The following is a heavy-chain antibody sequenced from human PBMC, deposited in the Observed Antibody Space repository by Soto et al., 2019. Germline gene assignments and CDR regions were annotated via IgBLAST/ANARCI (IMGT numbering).Heavy chain of an antibody. CDR2: INYSGST. Sequence: PSETLSLTCAVSGVCISSYYCSLIRQPPGKGLEWIGEINYSGSTNYNPSLKSRVTISVDTSKNQFSLKLSSVTAADTAVYYCASHIGYGGSYGDGDPLYIWGPGTPVTVS. J-gene: IGHJ3*02. CDR1: GVCISSYY. CDR3: ASHIGYGGSYGDGDPLYI. V-gene: IGHV4-34*01. D-gene: IGHD5-18*01.